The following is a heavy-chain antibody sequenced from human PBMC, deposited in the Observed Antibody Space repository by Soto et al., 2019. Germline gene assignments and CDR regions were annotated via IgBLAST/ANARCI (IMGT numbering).Heavy chain of an antibody. V-gene: IGHV3-23*01. J-gene: IGHJ4*02. CDR2: ISGSGGST. D-gene: IGHD1-1*01. Sequence: EGSLSLSCASSGFAFSSYAMSWDRQAPGKGLEWVSAISGSGGSTYYADSVKGRFTISRDNAKNTLYLQMNSLRAEDTAVYYCATRTTGLDYWGQGTLVTVSS. CDR1: GFAFSSYA. CDR3: ATRTTGLDY.